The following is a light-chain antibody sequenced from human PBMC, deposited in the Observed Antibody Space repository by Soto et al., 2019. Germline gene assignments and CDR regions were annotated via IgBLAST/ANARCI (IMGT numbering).Light chain of an antibody. CDR1: QGISSY. CDR3: QQYYSYPWT. CDR2: AAS. J-gene: IGKJ1*01. V-gene: IGKV1-8*01. Sequence: AIRMTQSPSSLSASTGDRVTITCRASQGISSYLAWYQQKPGKAPKLLIYAASTLQSGVPSRFSGSGSGTDFTLTISCLHSEDFATYYGQQYYSYPWTFGQWTKVEIK.